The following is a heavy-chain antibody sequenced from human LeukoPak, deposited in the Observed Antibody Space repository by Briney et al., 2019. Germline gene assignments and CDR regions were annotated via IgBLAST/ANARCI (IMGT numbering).Heavy chain of an antibody. CDR2: IYPGDSDT. Sequence: AGESLKISCKGSGYSFTSYWIGWVRQMPGKGLEWMGIIYPGDSDTRYSPSFQGQVTISADKSISTAYLQWSSLKASDTAMYYCARTDYDFWSGYYHWYFDLWGRGTLVTVSS. V-gene: IGHV5-51*01. CDR3: ARTDYDFWSGYYHWYFDL. J-gene: IGHJ2*01. CDR1: GYSFTSYW. D-gene: IGHD3-3*01.